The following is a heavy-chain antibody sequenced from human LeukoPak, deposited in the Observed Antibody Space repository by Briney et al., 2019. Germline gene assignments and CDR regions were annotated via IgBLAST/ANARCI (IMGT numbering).Heavy chain of an antibody. Sequence: GGSLRLSCAASGFTFSNYGMHWVRQAPGKGLEWVAFIRYDGRNKYYADSVKGRFTISRDNSKNTLYLQMNSLRAEDTTVYYCAKDFGAKGSEYYFDYWGQGTLVTVSS. J-gene: IGHJ4*02. CDR2: IRYDGRNK. CDR1: GFTFSNYG. D-gene: IGHD3-10*01. V-gene: IGHV3-30*02. CDR3: AKDFGAKGSEYYFDY.